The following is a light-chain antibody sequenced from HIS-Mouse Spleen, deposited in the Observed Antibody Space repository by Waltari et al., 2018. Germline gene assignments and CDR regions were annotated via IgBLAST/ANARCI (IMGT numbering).Light chain of an antibody. CDR2: STN. V-gene: IGLV8-61*01. Sequence: QTVVTQEPSFSVSPGGTVTLTCGLSSGSVSTCYYPSRYQQTPGQAPRTLIYSTNTRSSGVPDRFSGSILGNKAALTITGAQADDESDYYCVLYMGSGIWVFGGGTKLTVL. J-gene: IGLJ3*02. CDR1: SGSVSTCYY. CDR3: VLYMGSGIWV.